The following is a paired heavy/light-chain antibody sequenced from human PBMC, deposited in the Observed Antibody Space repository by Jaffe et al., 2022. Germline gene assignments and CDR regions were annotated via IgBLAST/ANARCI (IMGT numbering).Light chain of an antibody. V-gene: IGKV2-40*01. CDR2: TLS. Sequence: DIVMTQTPLSLPVTPGEPASISCRSSQSLLDSDDGNTYLDWYLQKPGQSPQLLIYTLSYRASGVPDRFSGSGSGTDFTLKISRVEAEDVGVYYCMQRIEFPPTFGQGTRLEIK. CDR1: QSLLDSDDGNTY. J-gene: IGKJ5*01. CDR3: MQRIEFPPT.
Heavy chain of an antibody. CDR2: IYWNDDK. Sequence: QITLKESGPTLVKPTQTLTLTCTFSGFSLSTSGVGVGWIRQPPGKALEWLALIYWNDDKRYSPSLKSRLTITKDTSKNQVVLTMTNMDPVDTATYYCAHRRCYDFWSGYQHHPLCYFDYWGQGTLVTVSS. V-gene: IGHV2-5*01. J-gene: IGHJ4*02. D-gene: IGHD3-3*01. CDR3: AHRRCYDFWSGYQHHPLCYFDY. CDR1: GFSLSTSGVG.